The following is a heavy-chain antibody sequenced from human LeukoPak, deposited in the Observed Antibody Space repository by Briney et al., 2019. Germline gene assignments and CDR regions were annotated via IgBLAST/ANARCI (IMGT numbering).Heavy chain of an antibody. CDR1: GGSISSYY. Sequence: PSETLSLTCTVSGGSISSYYWSWIRQPPGKGLEWIGYIYYSGSTNYNPSLKSRVTISVNTSKNQFSLKLSSVTAADTAVYYCARSLSWSGYFAHFDYWGQGTLVTVSS. CDR3: ARSLSWSGYFAHFDY. D-gene: IGHD3-3*01. CDR2: IYYSGST. J-gene: IGHJ4*02. V-gene: IGHV4-59*01.